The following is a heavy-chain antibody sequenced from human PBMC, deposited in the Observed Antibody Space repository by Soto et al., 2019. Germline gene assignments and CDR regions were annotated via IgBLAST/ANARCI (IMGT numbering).Heavy chain of an antibody. CDR3: ARATTDSSSWTDIYYYGMDV. V-gene: IGHV4-34*01. Sequence: PSETLSLTCAVYGGSFSGYYWSWIRQPPGQGLEWIGEINHSGSTNYNPSLKSRVTISVDTSKNQFSLKLSSVTAADTAVYYCARATTDSSSWTDIYYYGMDVWGQGTTVTVS. CDR2: INHSGST. CDR1: GGSFSGYY. J-gene: IGHJ6*02. D-gene: IGHD6-13*01.